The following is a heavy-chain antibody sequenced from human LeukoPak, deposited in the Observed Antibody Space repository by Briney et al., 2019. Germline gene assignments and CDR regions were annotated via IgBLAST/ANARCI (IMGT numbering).Heavy chain of an antibody. Sequence: GGSLRLSCAASGFTFSRYWMSWVRQAPGKGLEWVANIKQDGSEKYYVDSVKGRFTISRDNAKNSLYLQMNSLRAEDTAVYYCARRAPGTWDYYYYMDVWGKGTTVTVSS. D-gene: IGHD1-1*01. CDR3: ARRAPGTWDYYYYMDV. CDR2: IKQDGSEK. J-gene: IGHJ6*03. CDR1: GFTFSRYW. V-gene: IGHV3-7*01.